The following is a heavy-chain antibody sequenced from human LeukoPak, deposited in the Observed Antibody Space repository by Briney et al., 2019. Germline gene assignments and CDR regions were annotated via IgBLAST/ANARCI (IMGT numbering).Heavy chain of an antibody. J-gene: IGHJ3*02. Sequence: SETLSLTCTVSGGSISTYYWNWIWQPPGKGLEWIAYFYYSGSTNYNPSLKSRVTISVDTSKNQFSLKLSSVTAADTAVYYCARRDRWGDAFDIWGQGTMVTVSS. CDR2: FYYSGST. V-gene: IGHV4-59*08. D-gene: IGHD4-23*01. CDR3: ARRDRWGDAFDI. CDR1: GGSISTYY.